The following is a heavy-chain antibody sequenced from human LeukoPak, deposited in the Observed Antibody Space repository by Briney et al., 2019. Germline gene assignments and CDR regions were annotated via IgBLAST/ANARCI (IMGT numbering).Heavy chain of an antibody. J-gene: IGHJ4*02. CDR2: IYYSGST. CDR3: ARRGDGYNPDY. V-gene: IGHV4-39*01. CDR1: GGSISSSSYY. D-gene: IGHD5-24*01. Sequence: KPSETLSLTCTVSGGSISSSSYYWGWIRQPPGKGLEWIGSIYYSGSTYYNPSLKSRVTISVDTSKNQFSLKLSSVTAADTAVYYCARRGDGYNPDYWGQGTLVTVSS.